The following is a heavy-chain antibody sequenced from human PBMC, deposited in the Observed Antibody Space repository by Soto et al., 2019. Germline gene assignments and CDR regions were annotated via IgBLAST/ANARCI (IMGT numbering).Heavy chain of an antibody. Sequence: GWSLRLSCAASGFTFSSYAMSWVRQAPGKGLEWVSAISGSGGSTYYADSVKGRFTISRDNSKNTLYLQMNSLRAEDTAVYYCAKAPPGSYYYYMDVWGKGTTVTVSS. CDR1: GFTFSSYA. CDR2: ISGSGGST. D-gene: IGHD2-15*01. V-gene: IGHV3-23*01. J-gene: IGHJ6*03. CDR3: AKAPPGSYYYYMDV.